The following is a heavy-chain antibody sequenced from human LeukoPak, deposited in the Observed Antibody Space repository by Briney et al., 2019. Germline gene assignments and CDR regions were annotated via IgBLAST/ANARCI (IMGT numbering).Heavy chain of an antibody. J-gene: IGHJ4*02. Sequence: PSETLSLTCTVSGGSISSSSYYWGWIRQPPGKGLEWIGSIYYSGSTYYNPSLKSRVTISVDTSKNQFSLKLSSVTAADTAVYYCARHVLAAARSHIDYWGQGTLVTVSS. CDR2: IYYSGST. V-gene: IGHV4-39*01. CDR1: GGSISSSSYY. D-gene: IGHD6-13*01. CDR3: ARHVLAAARSHIDY.